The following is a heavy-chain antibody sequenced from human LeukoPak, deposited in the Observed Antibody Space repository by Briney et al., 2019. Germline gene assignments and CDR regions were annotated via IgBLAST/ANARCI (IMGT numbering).Heavy chain of an antibody. CDR2: IGTRDTTM. CDR3: ARGRGSS. Sequence: WGSLTLSCAASGFTFTSYVMNWVGQPPGKGLEWTSYIGTRDTTMYYADSVKGRFTISRDNAKNSLYLQMNSLRDEDTAIYYCARGRGSSWG. CDR1: GFTFTSYV. J-gene: IGHJ5*01. D-gene: IGHD2-21*01. V-gene: IGHV3-48*02.